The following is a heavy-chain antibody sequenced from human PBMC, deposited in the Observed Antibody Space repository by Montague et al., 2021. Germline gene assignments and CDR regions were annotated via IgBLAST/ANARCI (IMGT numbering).Heavy chain of an antibody. D-gene: IGHD3-10*01. V-gene: IGHV3-9*01. CDR2: ISWNSNTI. Sequence: SLRLSCAASGFRFDDYTMHWVRQVPGKGLEWVSGISWNSNTIDYVDSVKGRFTISRDHAKNSLYLEMNSLRAEDTALYFCAKEKGIVLVRGLDYWGQGTQVTVSS. J-gene: IGHJ4*02. CDR1: GFRFDDYT. CDR3: AKEKGIVLVRGLDY.